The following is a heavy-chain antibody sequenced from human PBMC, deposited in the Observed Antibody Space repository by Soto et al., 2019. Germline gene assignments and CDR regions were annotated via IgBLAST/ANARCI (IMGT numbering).Heavy chain of an antibody. CDR1: GFVFKNYE. CDR2: ISNSGNTI. Sequence: GGSLRLSYVASGFVFKNYEMNWVRQAPGKGLEWISYISNSGNTIYVADSMRGRFTISRDNAKNSLFLQMNSLRADDTAVYYCARDIDNRDYYYGLDVWGQGTTVTVS. D-gene: IGHD1-20*01. CDR3: ARDIDNRDYYYGLDV. J-gene: IGHJ6*02. V-gene: IGHV3-48*03.